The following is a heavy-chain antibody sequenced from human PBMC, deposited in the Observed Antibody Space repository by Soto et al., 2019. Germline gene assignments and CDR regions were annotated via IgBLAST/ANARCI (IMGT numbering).Heavy chain of an antibody. Sequence: PGESLKISCKGSGCTFNMYWIAGVRQMPGKGLEWMGVIYPVDSDTRYSPSFQGQVTISVDKSINTAYLQWSSLQASDTAIYYCARQDGDGLFYFDYWGQGTPVTVSS. CDR1: GCTFNMYW. CDR3: ARQDGDGLFYFDY. V-gene: IGHV5-51*01. CDR2: IYPVDSDT. D-gene: IGHD4-17*01. J-gene: IGHJ4*02.